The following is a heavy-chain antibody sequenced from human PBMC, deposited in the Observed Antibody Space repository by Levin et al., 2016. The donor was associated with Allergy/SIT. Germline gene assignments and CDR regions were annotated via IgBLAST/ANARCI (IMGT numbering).Heavy chain of an antibody. D-gene: IGHD1-26*01. Sequence: GSLRLSCTVSGGSISSSNYYWDWIRQPPGKGLEWIGSIYYSGSTYYNPSLKSRVTISVDTSKNQFSLKLRSVTAADTAVYYCARLAGSYYPDYWGQGTLVTVSS. CDR2: IYYSGST. CDR1: GGSISSSNYY. J-gene: IGHJ4*02. V-gene: IGHV4-39*01. CDR3: ARLAGSYYPDY.